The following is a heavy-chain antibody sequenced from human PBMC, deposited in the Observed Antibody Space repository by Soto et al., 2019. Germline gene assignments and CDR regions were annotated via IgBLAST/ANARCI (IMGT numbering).Heavy chain of an antibody. Sequence: SRRLSCTVSGFTFGDYGMTWVRQAPGQMLEWIGFIRRKTDGGTTDYAAPVKGRLTIARDDYKGIAYLQMGRFRAEETGGYYCPRHPGSCTGWG. CDR3: PRHPGSCTG. D-gene: IGHD2-8*02. V-gene: IGHV3-49*04. J-gene: IGHJ6*01. CDR2: IRRKTDGGTT. CDR1: GFTFGDYG.